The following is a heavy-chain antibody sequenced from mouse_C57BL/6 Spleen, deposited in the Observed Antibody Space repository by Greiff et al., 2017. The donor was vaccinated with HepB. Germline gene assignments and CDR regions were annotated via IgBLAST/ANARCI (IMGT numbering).Heavy chain of an antibody. V-gene: IGHV1-81*01. CDR1: GYTFTSYG. CDR2: IYPRSGNT. Sequence: QVQLQQSGAELARPGASVKLSCKASGYTFTSYGISWVKQRTGQGLEWIGEIYPRSGNTYYNEKFKGKATLTADKSSSTAYMELRSLTSEDSAVYFCAREGAIYYDYVDAMDFWGQGTSVTVSS. CDR3: AREGAIYYDYVDAMDF. J-gene: IGHJ4*01. D-gene: IGHD2-4*01.